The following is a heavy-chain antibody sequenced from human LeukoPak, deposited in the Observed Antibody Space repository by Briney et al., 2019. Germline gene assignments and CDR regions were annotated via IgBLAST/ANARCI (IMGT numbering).Heavy chain of an antibody. CDR3: AIDLLRYLDCPAAVCAFDI. CDR1: GDTLTELS. V-gene: IGHV1-24*01. Sequence: ASVKVSCKVSGDTLTELSMHWVRQAPGKGLEWMGGFDPEDGETIYAQKFQGRVTMTEDTSTDTAYMELSSLRSEDTAVYYCAIDLLRYLDCPAAVCAFDIWGQGTMVTVSS. CDR2: FDPEDGET. J-gene: IGHJ3*02. D-gene: IGHD3-9*01.